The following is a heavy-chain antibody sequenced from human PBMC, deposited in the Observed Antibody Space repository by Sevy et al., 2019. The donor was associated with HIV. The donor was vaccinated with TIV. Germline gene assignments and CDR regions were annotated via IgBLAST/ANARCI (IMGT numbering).Heavy chain of an antibody. CDR1: GFTFRSYA. CDR3: ARDQGAYNYRPGGY. D-gene: IGHD5-18*01. CDR2: ISYDGNKK. Sequence: GGSLRLSCAGSGFTFRSYAIHWVRQAPGRGLEWVAIISYDGNKKYYADSVKGRFTISRDDSKNTLFLQMSSLTTEDTALYYCARDQGAYNYRPGGYWGQGTLVTVSS. V-gene: IGHV3-30-3*01. J-gene: IGHJ4*02.